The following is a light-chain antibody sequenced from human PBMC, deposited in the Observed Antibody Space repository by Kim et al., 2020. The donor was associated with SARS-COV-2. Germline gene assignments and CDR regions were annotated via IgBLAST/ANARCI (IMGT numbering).Light chain of an antibody. CDR1: SSDVGGYNY. Sequence: GQSVTIACTGTSSDVGGYNYVSWYQQQPGKAPKLMIYEVSKRPSGVPDRFSGSKSGNTASLTVSGLQAEDEADYYCRSYAGSNGYVFGTGTKVTVL. CDR3: RSYAGSNGYV. CDR2: EVS. V-gene: IGLV2-8*01. J-gene: IGLJ1*01.